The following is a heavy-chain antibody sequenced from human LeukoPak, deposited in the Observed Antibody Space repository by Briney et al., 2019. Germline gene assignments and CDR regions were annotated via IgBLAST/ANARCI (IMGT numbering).Heavy chain of an antibody. V-gene: IGHV4-39*07. Sequence: SETLSLTCTVSGGSISSSSYYWGWIRQPPGKGLEWIGSIYYSGSTYYNPSLKSRVTISVDTSKNQFSLKLSSVTAADTAVYYCARGGGVLRHYYYMDVWGKGSTVTVSS. D-gene: IGHD3-3*01. CDR3: ARGGGVLRHYYYMDV. CDR1: GGSISSSSYY. CDR2: IYYSGST. J-gene: IGHJ6*03.